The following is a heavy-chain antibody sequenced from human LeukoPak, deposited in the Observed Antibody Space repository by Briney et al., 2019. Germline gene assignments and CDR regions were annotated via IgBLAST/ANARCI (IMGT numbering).Heavy chain of an antibody. Sequence: PSETLSHTCTVSGGSISSFYWSWIRQPPGKGLEWIGYIYYSGSTNYNPSLKSRVTISVDTSKNQFSLKLSSVTAADTAVYYCARGGYGDYVTWGQGTLVTVSS. D-gene: IGHD4-17*01. CDR1: GGSISSFY. CDR2: IYYSGST. V-gene: IGHV4-59*01. CDR3: ARGGYGDYVT. J-gene: IGHJ5*02.